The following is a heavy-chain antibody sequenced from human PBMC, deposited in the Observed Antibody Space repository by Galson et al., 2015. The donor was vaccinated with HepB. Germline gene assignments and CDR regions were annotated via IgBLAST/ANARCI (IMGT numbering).Heavy chain of an antibody. CDR3: VKGRDYYYYYGRDV. V-gene: IGHV3-64D*06. J-gene: IGHJ6*02. CDR1: GFTFSSYA. CDR2: ISNNGGST. Sequence: SLRLSCAASGFTFSSYAIHWVRQAPGKGLEYVSAISNNGGSTYYADSVKGRFTISRDNSKNTLYLQMSSLRAEDTAVYYCVKGRDYYYYYGRDVWGQGTTVTVSS.